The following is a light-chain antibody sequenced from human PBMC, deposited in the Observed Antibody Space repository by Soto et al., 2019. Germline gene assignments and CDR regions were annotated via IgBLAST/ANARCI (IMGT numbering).Light chain of an antibody. CDR1: QSVLNNY. CDR2: GIS. Sequence: IVLTQSPGTLSLSPGERATLSCRASQSVLNNYLAWFQQRPGQAPRLLIYGISNRPTGIPDRFSGSGSGTDFTLTISRLEPEDFAVYYCQQFGASPWTFGQGTKVEIK. J-gene: IGKJ1*01. CDR3: QQFGASPWT. V-gene: IGKV3-20*01.